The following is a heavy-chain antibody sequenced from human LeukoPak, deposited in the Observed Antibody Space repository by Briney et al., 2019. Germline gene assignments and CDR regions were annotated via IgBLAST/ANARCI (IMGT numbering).Heavy chain of an antibody. V-gene: IGHV3-21*01. CDR2: ISSSSSYI. CDR3: ARGNGGSYQLDY. D-gene: IGHD1-26*01. Sequence: GGSLRLSCAASGFTFSSYSMNWVRQAPGKGLEWVSSISSSSSYIYYADSVKGRSTISRDNAKNSLYLQMNSLRAEDTAVYYCARGNGGSYQLDYWGQGTLVTVSS. CDR1: GFTFSSYS. J-gene: IGHJ4*02.